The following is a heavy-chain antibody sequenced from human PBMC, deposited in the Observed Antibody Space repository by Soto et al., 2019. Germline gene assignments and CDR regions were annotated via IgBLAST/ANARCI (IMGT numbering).Heavy chain of an antibody. D-gene: IGHD3-10*01. CDR2: IYYSGST. CDR1: GGSISSGGYY. J-gene: IGHJ4*02. Sequence: QVQLQESGPGLVKPSQTLSLTCTVSGGSISSGGYYWSWIRQHPGKGLEWIGYIYYSGSTYYNPSLKIRVTMSVDTSKNQFSLKLSSVTAADTAVYYCARGVTMVRGVIHTPYFDYWGQGTLVTVSS. V-gene: IGHV4-31*03. CDR3: ARGVTMVRGVIHTPYFDY.